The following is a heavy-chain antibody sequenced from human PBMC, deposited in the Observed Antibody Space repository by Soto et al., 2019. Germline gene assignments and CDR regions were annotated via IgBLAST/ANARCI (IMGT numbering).Heavy chain of an antibody. CDR2: ISYRGSA. D-gene: IGHD2-15*01. J-gene: IGHJ6*02. V-gene: IGHV4-31*03. CDR1: GCSISSGGYY. Sequence: SETLSLTCTVSGCSISSGGYYWSWIRQHPGKGLEWIGYISYRGSAYYSPSLKSRVTISVDTSKNQFSLKVNSVTAADTAVYYCARRMQNYYTMGVWGQGTTVTVS. CDR3: ARRMQNYYTMGV.